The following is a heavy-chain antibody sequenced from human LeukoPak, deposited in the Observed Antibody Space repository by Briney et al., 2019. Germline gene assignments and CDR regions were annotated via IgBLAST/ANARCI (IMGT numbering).Heavy chain of an antibody. Sequence: GASVKVSCKASGYTFTGYYMHWVRQAPGQGLEWMGWINPDSGGTNFAQKFQGRVTMTRDTSISTAYMELSRLRSDDTAVYYCARDKSGMGLHGSVDYWGQGTLVTVSS. V-gene: IGHV1-2*02. D-gene: IGHD3-10*01. CDR2: INPDSGGT. CDR1: GYTFTGYY. CDR3: ARDKSGMGLHGSVDY. J-gene: IGHJ4*02.